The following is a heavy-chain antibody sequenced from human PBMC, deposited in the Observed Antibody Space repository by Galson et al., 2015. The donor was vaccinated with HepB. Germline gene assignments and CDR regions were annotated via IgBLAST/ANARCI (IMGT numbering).Heavy chain of an antibody. CDR3: ARERGVYGSGSSHRNWFDP. J-gene: IGHJ5*02. D-gene: IGHD3-10*01. V-gene: IGHV3-21*01. CDR1: GFTFSSYS. CDR2: ISSSSSYI. Sequence: SLRLSCAASGFTFSSYSMNWVRQAPGKGLEWVSSISSSSSYIYYADSVKGRFTISRDNAKNSLYLQMNSLRAEDTAVYYCARERGVYGSGSSHRNWFDPWGQGTLVTVSS.